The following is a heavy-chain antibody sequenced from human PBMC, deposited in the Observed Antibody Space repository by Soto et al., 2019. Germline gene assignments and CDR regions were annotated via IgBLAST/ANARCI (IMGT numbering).Heavy chain of an antibody. CDR2: IIPIFGTA. Sequence: GASVKVSCKASGGTFSSYAISWVRQAPGQGLEWMGGIIPIFGTANYAQKFQGRVTITADESTSTAYMELSSLRSEDTAVYYCATTVSGYCSGGSCPHWWNFDYWGQGTLVTVSS. D-gene: IGHD2-15*01. CDR1: GGTFSSYA. J-gene: IGHJ4*02. V-gene: IGHV1-69*13. CDR3: ATTVSGYCSGGSCPHWWNFDY.